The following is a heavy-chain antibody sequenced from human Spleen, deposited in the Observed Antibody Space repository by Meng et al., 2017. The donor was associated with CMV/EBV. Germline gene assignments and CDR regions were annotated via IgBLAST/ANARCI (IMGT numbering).Heavy chain of an antibody. CDR1: GFTFNGYN. CDR2: ISTSSTYI. CDR3: ARAFYDFWSGIGY. D-gene: IGHD3-3*01. V-gene: IGHV3-21*01. J-gene: IGHJ4*02. Sequence: ETLSLTCAASGFTFNGYNMNWVRQAPGKGLEWVASISTSSTYIFYTDSVKGRFTISRDNANSALYLQMDSLRVEDTAVYYCARAFYDFWSGIGYWGQGVLVTVSS.